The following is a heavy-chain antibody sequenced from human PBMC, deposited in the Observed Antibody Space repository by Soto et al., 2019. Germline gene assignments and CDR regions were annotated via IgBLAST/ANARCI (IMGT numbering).Heavy chain of an antibody. CDR3: AKDGPWGRATRGGFDF. Sequence: QVQLVESGGGVVQPGRSLRLSCAASGFIFSSYGMHWVRQAPGKGLEWVAVISYDGSQKYYADSVKGRFTISRDNSKNTLSLQMNSLRAEDTAFYYCAKDGPWGRATRGGFDFWGQGTLVTVSS. V-gene: IGHV3-30*18. J-gene: IGHJ4*02. CDR1: GFIFSSYG. D-gene: IGHD3-16*01. CDR2: ISYDGSQK.